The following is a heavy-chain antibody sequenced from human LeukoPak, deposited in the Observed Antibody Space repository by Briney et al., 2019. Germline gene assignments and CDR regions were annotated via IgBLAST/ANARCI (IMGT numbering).Heavy chain of an antibody. CDR1: GYTFTGYY. V-gene: IGHV1-2*02. CDR2: INPNSGGT. J-gene: IGHJ4*02. CDR3: AGSDILTGYYTPFDY. D-gene: IGHD3-9*01. Sequence: GASVKVSCKASGYTFTGYYMHWVRQAPGQGIEWMGWINPNSGGTNYAQKFQGRVTMTRDTSISTAYMELSRLRSDDTAVYYCAGSDILTGYYTPFDYWDQGTLVTVSS.